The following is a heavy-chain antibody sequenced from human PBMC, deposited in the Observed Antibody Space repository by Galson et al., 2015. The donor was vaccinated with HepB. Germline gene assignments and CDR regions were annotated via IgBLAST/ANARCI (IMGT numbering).Heavy chain of an antibody. CDR3: ARDGSSGWYPDAFDI. J-gene: IGHJ3*02. V-gene: IGHV7-4-1*02. CDR1: GYTFTSYA. Sequence: SVKVSCKASGYTFTSYAMNWVRQAPGQGLEWMGWINTNTGNPTYAQGFTGRFVFSLDTSVSTACLQISSLKAEDTAVYYCARDGSSGWYPDAFDIWGQGTMVTVSS. D-gene: IGHD6-19*01. CDR2: INTNTGNP.